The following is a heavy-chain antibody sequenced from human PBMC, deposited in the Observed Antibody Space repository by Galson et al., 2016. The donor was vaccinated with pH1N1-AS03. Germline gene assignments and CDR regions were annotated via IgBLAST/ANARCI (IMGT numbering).Heavy chain of an antibody. V-gene: IGHV1-18*01. J-gene: IGHJ4*02. D-gene: IGHD3-22*01. Sequence: SVKVSCKASGYTFTNYGISWVRQAPGQGLEWMGWISAYNGNTNYAQKLQGRVTLTTDTSTSTVYMELRSLRSADAAMYYCARGARDSSGYYLRGFHYWGQGTLVTVSS. CDR1: GYTFTNYG. CDR2: ISAYNGNT. CDR3: ARGARDSSGYYLRGFHY.